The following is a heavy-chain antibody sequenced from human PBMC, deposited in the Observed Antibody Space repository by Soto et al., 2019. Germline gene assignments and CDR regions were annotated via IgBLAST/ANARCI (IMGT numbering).Heavy chain of an antibody. CDR1: GFTFSDHY. CDR2: IRNKAKSYTS. CDR3: TRVTKAGTTFFDS. V-gene: IGHV3-72*01. Sequence: EVQLVESGGGLVQPGGSLRLSCAASGFTFSDHYMDWVRQAPWKGLEWVGRIRNKAKSYTSAYAASVKGRLTFSRDDSKNSVYLQMNNLKIDDTAVYYCTRVTKAGTTFFDSWGQGNLVTVSS. J-gene: IGHJ4*02. D-gene: IGHD6-19*01.